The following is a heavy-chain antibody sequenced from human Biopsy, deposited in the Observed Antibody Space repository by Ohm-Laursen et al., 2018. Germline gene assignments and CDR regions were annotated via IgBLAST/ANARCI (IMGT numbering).Heavy chain of an antibody. CDR1: GYTFSMYA. CDR3: ARDRPSVSTYGVD. D-gene: IGHD3-3*01. J-gene: IGHJ4*02. Sequence: AASVNVSCKASGYTFSMYAIIWVRQAPGQGLEWMGWSSAYNGKTNYAQKFQGRLTMTTDPSTSTAYMELRSLRSDDTAVYYCARDRPSVSTYGVDWGQGTLVTVSS. V-gene: IGHV1-18*01. CDR2: SSAYNGKT.